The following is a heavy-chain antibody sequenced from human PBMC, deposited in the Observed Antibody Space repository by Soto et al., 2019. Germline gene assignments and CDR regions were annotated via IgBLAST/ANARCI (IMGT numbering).Heavy chain of an antibody. CDR1: GVSISSSSYY. CDR2: IYYGGSI. J-gene: IGHJ5*02. CDR3: ARREGVGQVWPIDR. Sequence: QLQLQESGPGLVKPSETLSLTCTVSGVSISSSSYYWVWIRQPPGKGLEWIGSIYYGGSIYYNPSLKSQLTTPVDTSKNQFSLELTSVTAADTAVYYCARREGVGQVWPIDRWGQGTLVIVSP. V-gene: IGHV4-39*01. D-gene: IGHD5-18*01.